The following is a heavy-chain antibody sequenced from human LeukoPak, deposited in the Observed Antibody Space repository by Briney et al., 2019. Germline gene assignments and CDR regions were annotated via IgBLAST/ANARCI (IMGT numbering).Heavy chain of an antibody. CDR1: GYTFTDYY. CDR3: AGGHEQWLDFDY. Sequence: ASVKVSCKASGYTFTDYYMHWVRQAPGQGLEWMGWINPHSGGTDHAQKFQGRVTMTRDTSISTAYMELSRLRSDDTAVYYCAGGHEQWLDFDYWGQGTLVTVSS. V-gene: IGHV1-2*02. CDR2: INPHSGGT. D-gene: IGHD6-19*01. J-gene: IGHJ4*02.